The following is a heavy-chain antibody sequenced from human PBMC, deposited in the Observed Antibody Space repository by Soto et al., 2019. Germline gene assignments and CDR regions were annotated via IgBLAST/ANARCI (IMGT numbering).Heavy chain of an antibody. CDR1: GYTFTSYG. CDR2: ISAYKGNT. Sequence: QVQLVQSGAEVKKPGASVKVSCKASGYTFTSYGISWVRQAPGQGLEWMGWISAYKGNTNYAQKLQCGVTMTTDTSTSTAYMELRSLRSDDTAVYYCARDRQSAMTTVTTNYYYGMDVWGQGTTVTVSS. J-gene: IGHJ6*02. V-gene: IGHV1-18*01. D-gene: IGHD4-17*01. CDR3: ARDRQSAMTTVTTNYYYGMDV.